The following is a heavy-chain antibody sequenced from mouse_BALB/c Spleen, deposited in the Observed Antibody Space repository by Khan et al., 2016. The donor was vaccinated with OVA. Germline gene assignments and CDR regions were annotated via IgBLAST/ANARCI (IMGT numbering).Heavy chain of an antibody. CDR1: GYTFSSYW. Sequence: QVQLQQSGAELMKPGASVKISCKATGYTFSSYWIEWVKQRPGHGLEWIGEILPGSGSTNYNEKFKGKATFTADTSSNTAYMQLSRLTSEDSAVYYCAKGKQFAYWGQGTLVTVAP. CDR2: ILPGSGST. CDR3: AKGKQFAY. V-gene: IGHV1-9*01. J-gene: IGHJ3*01.